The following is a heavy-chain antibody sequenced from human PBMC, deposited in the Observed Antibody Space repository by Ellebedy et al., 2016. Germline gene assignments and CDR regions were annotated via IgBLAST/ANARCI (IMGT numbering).Heavy chain of an antibody. Sequence: ASVKVSXKASGYSFNDYYVHWVRQAPGQGLEWIGWINPNSGNTNFAQKFQGRVTLTRDRSIDTAYVDLSRLRSDDTALYFCVRDKAEIDNAVVPAASYYFDYWGQGTLVTVSS. CDR1: GYSFNDYY. CDR2: INPNSGNT. CDR3: VRDKAEIDNAVVPAASYYFDY. V-gene: IGHV1-2*02. J-gene: IGHJ4*02. D-gene: IGHD2-2*01.